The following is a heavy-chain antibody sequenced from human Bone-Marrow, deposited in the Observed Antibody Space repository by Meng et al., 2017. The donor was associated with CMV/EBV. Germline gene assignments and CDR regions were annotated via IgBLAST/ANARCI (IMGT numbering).Heavy chain of an antibody. D-gene: IGHD3-16*01. V-gene: IGHV1-2*02. Sequence: ASVKVSCKAFGYTFTGYYMHWVRQAPGQGLEWMGWINPNSGGTNYAQKFQGRVTMTRDTSISTAYMELSRLRSDDTAVYYCARVWGRTAPYYYYYGMDVWGQGTTVTVSS. CDR2: INPNSGGT. CDR1: GYTFTGYY. J-gene: IGHJ6*02. CDR3: ARVWGRTAPYYYYYGMDV.